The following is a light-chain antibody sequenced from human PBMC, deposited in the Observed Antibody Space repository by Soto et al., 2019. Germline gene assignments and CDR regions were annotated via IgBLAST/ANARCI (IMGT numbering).Light chain of an antibody. V-gene: IGKV3-20*01. J-gene: IGKJ1*01. CDR3: QQYRRSPRT. Sequence: EIVWTQSPGTLSLSPGERVTLSCRASQSVRSHLAWYQQKPGQPPRLLIYGASNRATGIPDRFSGSGPGTDFTLTISRLEPEDFAVYYCQQYRRSPRTFGQGTKVDIK. CDR2: GAS. CDR1: QSVRSH.